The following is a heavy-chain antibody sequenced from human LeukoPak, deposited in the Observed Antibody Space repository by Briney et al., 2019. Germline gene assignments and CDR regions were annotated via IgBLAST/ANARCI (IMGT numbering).Heavy chain of an antibody. D-gene: IGHD3-10*01. CDR2: ISAYNGKT. Sequence: AGVTVSCKASGYTFTSYSFNWVRQAPGQGLEWMGWISAYNGKTNYAQQFQGRVTMTTDTSTSTAYMELRSLRSDDTAVYYCARTKESGGYFDYWGQGTLVTVSS. J-gene: IGHJ4*02. CDR3: ARTKESGGYFDY. V-gene: IGHV1-18*01. CDR1: GYTFTSYS.